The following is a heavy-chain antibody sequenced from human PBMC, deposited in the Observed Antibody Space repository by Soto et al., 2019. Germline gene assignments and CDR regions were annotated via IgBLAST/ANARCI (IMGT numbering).Heavy chain of an antibody. CDR1: GYTFTVYH. CDR3: ARDRRFYDSGTYDIANDAFDV. V-gene: IGHV1-2*02. D-gene: IGHD3-22*01. Sequence: ASVKVSCKASGYTFTVYHMHWVGQARLQGREGMGWINPNSGGTNYAQKFQGRVTMTRDTSISTAYMEVSRLRSDDTAVYYCARDRRFYDSGTYDIANDAFDVWGQGTMVTVSS. CDR2: INPNSGGT. J-gene: IGHJ3*01.